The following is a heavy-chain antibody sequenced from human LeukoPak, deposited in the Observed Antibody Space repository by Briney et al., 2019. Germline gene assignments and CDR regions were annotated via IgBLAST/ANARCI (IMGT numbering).Heavy chain of an antibody. J-gene: IGHJ4*02. Sequence: PGGSLRLSCAASGFSFRDYYMSWVRQAPGKGLEWVSYIDYIGTTIYYADSVKGRFTISRDNAKNSLYLQMNSLRAEDTALYYCATEVAEGGPQDYWGQGTLVTVSS. CDR1: GFSFRDYY. CDR2: IDYIGTTI. CDR3: ATEVAEGGPQDY. D-gene: IGHD2-15*01. V-gene: IGHV3-11*04.